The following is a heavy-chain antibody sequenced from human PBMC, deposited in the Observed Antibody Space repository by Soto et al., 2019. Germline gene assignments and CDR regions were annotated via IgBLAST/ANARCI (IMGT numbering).Heavy chain of an antibody. CDR2: MNPNSGNT. J-gene: IGHJ6*02. V-gene: IGHV1-8*02. CDR1: GYTFTGYY. CDR3: AREKSYGMDV. Sequence: ASVKVSCKASGYTFTGYYMHWVRQAPGQGLEWMGWMNPNSGNTNYAQKFQGRVTMTRNTSISTAYMELSSLRSEDTAVYYCAREKSYGMDVWGQGTTVTVSS.